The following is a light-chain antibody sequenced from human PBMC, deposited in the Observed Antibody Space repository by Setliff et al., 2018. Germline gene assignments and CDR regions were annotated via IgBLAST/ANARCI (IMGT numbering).Light chain of an antibody. J-gene: IGLJ1*01. Sequence: QSALTQPASVSGSPGQSVTISCTGTNNDVGAYNYVSWYQQHPGKAPKFMIYEVTKRPSGVPDRFSGSKSGNTASLTVSGLQAEDEADYYCISYAGSNNYVFGTGTKV. CDR2: EVT. V-gene: IGLV2-8*01. CDR1: NNDVGAYNY. CDR3: ISYAGSNNYV.